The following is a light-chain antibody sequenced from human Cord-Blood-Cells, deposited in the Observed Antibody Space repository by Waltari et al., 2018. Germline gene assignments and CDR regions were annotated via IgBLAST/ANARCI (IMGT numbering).Light chain of an antibody. CDR2: DVS. V-gene: IGLV2-14*01. CDR3: SSYTSSSTWV. Sequence: QSALTQPASVSGSPGQSITISCTGTSSDVGGYNHVSWYQQHPGKPPKLMIYDVSKRPSGVSNRFSGSKSGNTASLTISGLQAEDEADYYCSSYTSSSTWVFGGGTKLTVL. J-gene: IGLJ3*02. CDR1: SSDVGGYNH.